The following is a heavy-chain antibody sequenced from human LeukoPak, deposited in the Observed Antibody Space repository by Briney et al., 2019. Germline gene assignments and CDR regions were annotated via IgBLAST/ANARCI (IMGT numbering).Heavy chain of an antibody. D-gene: IGHD3-10*01. J-gene: IGHJ3*02. CDR1: GGSISSYY. CDR2: IYYSGST. V-gene: IGHV4-39*07. Sequence: SETLSLTCTVSGGSISSYYWGWIRQPPGKGLEWIGSIYYSGSTYYNPSLKSRVTISVDTSKNQFSLKLSSVTAADTAVYYCARVVGWFGDEEGAFDIWGQGTMVTVSS. CDR3: ARVVGWFGDEEGAFDI.